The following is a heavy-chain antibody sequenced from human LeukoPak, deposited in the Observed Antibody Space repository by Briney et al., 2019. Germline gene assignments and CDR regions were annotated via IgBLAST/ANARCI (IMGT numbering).Heavy chain of an antibody. CDR2: IYYSGST. V-gene: IGHV4-59*01. Sequence: SETLSLTCTVSGGSISSYYWSWIRQPPGKGLEWIGYIYYSGSTNYNPSLKSRVTISVDTSKNQFSLKLSSVTAADTAVYYCARTFGVVVGNAFDIWGQGTMVTVSS. CDR3: ARTFGVVVGNAFDI. J-gene: IGHJ3*02. D-gene: IGHD2-2*01. CDR1: GGSISSYY.